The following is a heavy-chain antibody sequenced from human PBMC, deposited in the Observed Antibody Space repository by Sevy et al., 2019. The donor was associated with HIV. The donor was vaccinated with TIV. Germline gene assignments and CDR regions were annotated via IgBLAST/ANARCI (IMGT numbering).Heavy chain of an antibody. J-gene: IGHJ5*02. CDR2: ISCDGSNK. CDR3: ARDRFALFDP. V-gene: IGHV3-30*04. CDR1: GFTFSSYA. Sequence: GGSLRLSCAASGFTFSSYAMHWVRQAPGKGLEWVAVISCDGSNKYYADSVKGRFTIYRANSKNTLYMQMNRLRAADTAVYSCARDRFALFDPWGQGTLVTVSS. D-gene: IGHD3-3*01.